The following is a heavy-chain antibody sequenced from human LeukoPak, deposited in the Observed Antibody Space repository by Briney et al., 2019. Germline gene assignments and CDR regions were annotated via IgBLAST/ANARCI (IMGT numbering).Heavy chain of an antibody. CDR1: GGSINTYY. CDR3: ARHYYGDYYFDY. D-gene: IGHD4-17*01. Sequence: PSGTLSLTCTVSGGSINTYYWSWIRQPPGKGLEWIGSISYSGSAIYNPSLKSRVTISVDSSKNQFSLNLSSVTAADTAVYYCARHYYGDYYFDYWGQGTLVAVSS. CDR2: ISYSGSA. J-gene: IGHJ4*02. V-gene: IGHV4-59*01.